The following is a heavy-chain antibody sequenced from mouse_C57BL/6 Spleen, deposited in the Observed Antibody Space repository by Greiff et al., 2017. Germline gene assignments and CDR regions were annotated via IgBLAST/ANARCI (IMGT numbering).Heavy chain of an antibody. V-gene: IGHV1-63*01. CDR2: IYPGGGYT. J-gene: IGHJ1*03. Sequence: VQLQQSGAELVRPGTSVKMSCKASGYTFTNYWIGWAKQRPGHGLEWIGDIYPGGGYTNYNEKFKGKATLTADKSSSTAYMQFSSLTSEDSAIYYCARDAYYYGSSPHWYFDVWGTGTTVTVSS. D-gene: IGHD1-1*01. CDR3: ARDAYYYGSSPHWYFDV. CDR1: GYTFTNYW.